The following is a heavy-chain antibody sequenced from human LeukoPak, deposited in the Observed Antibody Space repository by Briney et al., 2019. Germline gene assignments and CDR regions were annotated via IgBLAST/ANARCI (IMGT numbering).Heavy chain of an antibody. CDR2: ISSSSSYI. V-gene: IGHV3-21*01. D-gene: IGHD2-15*01. J-gene: IGHJ6*02. CDR3: ARQLLLHGYYYGMDV. Sequence: GGSLRLSCAASGFTFSSYSMNWVRQAPGKGLEWVSSISSSSSYIYYADSVKGRFTISRDNAKNSLYLQMNSLRAEDTAVYYCARQLLLHGYYYGMDVWGQGTTATVSS. CDR1: GFTFSSYS.